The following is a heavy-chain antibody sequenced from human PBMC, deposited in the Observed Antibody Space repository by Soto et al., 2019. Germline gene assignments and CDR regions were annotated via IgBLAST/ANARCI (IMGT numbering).Heavy chain of an antibody. D-gene: IGHD2-8*01. CDR1: GFSLSTTGVG. V-gene: IGHV2-5*02. CDR3: VRRPPVRALGGWFDP. Sequence: QITLKESGPTLVKPTQTLTLTCTFSGFSLSTTGVGVGWIRQPPGKALEWLASIYWDDDKRYSPSLKSRLTINKDTSKNQVALTMTNMDPGDTGTYYCVRRPPVRALGGWFDPWGQGTLVTVSS. J-gene: IGHJ5*02. CDR2: IYWDDDK.